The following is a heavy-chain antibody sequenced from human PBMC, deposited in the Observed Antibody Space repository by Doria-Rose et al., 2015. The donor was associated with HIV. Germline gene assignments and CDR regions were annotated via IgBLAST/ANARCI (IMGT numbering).Heavy chain of an antibody. D-gene: IGHD3-3*01. Sequence: VFCKASGGTFSRYPISWVRQAPGQGLEWMGRIIPVLGIRNYAQKFQGRVTITADESTSTAYIELSNLRSEDTTAYYCATTWSGYYIDYGGQGKLGTGSS. CDR3: ATTWSGYYIDY. CDR1: GGTFSRYP. J-gene: IGHJ4*02. CDR2: IIPVLGIR. V-gene: IGHV1-69*02.